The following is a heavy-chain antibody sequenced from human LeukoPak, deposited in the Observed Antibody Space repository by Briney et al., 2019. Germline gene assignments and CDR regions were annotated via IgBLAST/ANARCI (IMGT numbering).Heavy chain of an antibody. V-gene: IGHV3-21*01. Sequence: PGGSLRLSCAASGFPYSSYSMNWVRPPPGRELEWVSSISSSSSYIYYEASVKGRFTISSENAKKPLYLQMNLLSAEEPAVYYCAKLAYCGGDCSWAGALVIWGRGTMVTVSS. J-gene: IGHJ3*02. CDR3: AKLAYCGGDCSWAGALVI. D-gene: IGHD2-21*02. CDR1: GFPYSSYS. CDR2: ISSSSSYI.